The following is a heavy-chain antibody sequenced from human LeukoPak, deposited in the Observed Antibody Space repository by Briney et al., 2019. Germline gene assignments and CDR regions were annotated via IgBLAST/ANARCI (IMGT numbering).Heavy chain of an antibody. J-gene: IGHJ6*04. D-gene: IGHD3-10*02. CDR1: GFTFSSYS. CDR3: AELGITMIGGV. V-gene: IGHV3-48*04. CDR2: ISSSGSTI. Sequence: GGSLRLSCAASGFTFSSYSMNWVRQSPGKGLEWVSYISSSGSTIYYADSVKGRFTISRDNAKNSLYLQMNSLRAEDTAVYYCAELGITMIGGVWGKGTTVTISS.